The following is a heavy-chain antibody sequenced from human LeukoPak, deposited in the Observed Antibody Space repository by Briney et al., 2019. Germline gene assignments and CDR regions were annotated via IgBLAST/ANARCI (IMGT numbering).Heavy chain of an antibody. CDR2: ISGRGGST. CDR1: GFTFSSYA. Sequence: GGSLRLSCAASGFTFSSYAMSWVRQAPGKGLEWVSAISGRGGSTYYADSVKGRFTISRDNSKNTLYLQMNSLRAEDTAVYYCAKDLWDYGSGSYYIPFDYWGQGTLVTVSS. J-gene: IGHJ4*02. D-gene: IGHD3-10*01. CDR3: AKDLWDYGSGSYYIPFDY. V-gene: IGHV3-23*01.